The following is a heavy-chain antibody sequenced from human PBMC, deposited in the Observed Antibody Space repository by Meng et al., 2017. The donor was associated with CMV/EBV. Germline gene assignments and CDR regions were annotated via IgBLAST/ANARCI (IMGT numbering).Heavy chain of an antibody. Sequence: LRLSCAVYGGSFSGYYWSWIRQPPGKGLEWIGYIYYSGSTYYNPSLKSRITMSVDPSKNQFSLKLSSVTAADTAVYYCARDSHFDKDAFDIWGQGTMVTVSS. J-gene: IGHJ3*02. D-gene: IGHD3-9*01. CDR2: IYYSGST. CDR3: ARDSHFDKDAFDI. V-gene: IGHV4-30-4*08. CDR1: GGSFSGYY.